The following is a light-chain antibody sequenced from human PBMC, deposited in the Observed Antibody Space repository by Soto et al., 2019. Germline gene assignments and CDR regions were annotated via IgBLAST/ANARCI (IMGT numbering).Light chain of an antibody. J-gene: IGKJ1*01. Sequence: EIVMTQSPVTLSVSPGERATLSCRASQSVSSSYLAWYQQKPGQAPRLLISDTSNRATGIPARFSGSGSGTDFTLTISRLEPEDFAVYYCQQYGNSPRTFGQGTKVDIK. CDR3: QQYGNSPRT. CDR2: DTS. V-gene: IGKV3-20*01. CDR1: QSVSSSY.